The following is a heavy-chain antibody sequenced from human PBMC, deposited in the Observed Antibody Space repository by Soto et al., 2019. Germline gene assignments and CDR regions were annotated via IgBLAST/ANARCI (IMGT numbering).Heavy chain of an antibody. CDR1: GDSVSSNNAA. J-gene: IGHJ3*02. Sequence: SQTLSLTCAISGDSVSSNNAAWNWIRQSPSRGLEWLGRTYYRSQWYNDYAESVKSRITINADTSKNQLSLQLESVSPEDTAVSHCVSGWALDISGQGTMVTVSS. V-gene: IGHV6-1*01. CDR3: VSGWALDI. CDR2: TYYRSQWYN.